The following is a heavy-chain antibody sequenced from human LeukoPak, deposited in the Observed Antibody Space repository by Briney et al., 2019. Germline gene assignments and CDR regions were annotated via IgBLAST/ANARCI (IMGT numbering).Heavy chain of an antibody. CDR1: GYTFTSYD. V-gene: IGHV1-8*01. J-gene: IGHJ4*02. D-gene: IGHD2-8*01. Sequence: ASVKVSCKASGYTFTSYDINWVRQATGQGLGWMGWMNPNSGNTGYAQKFQGRVTMTRNTSISTAYMELSSLRSEDTAVYYCARGPRGYCTNGVCYTGDYWGQGTLVTVSS. CDR3: ARGPRGYCTNGVCYTGDY. CDR2: MNPNSGNT.